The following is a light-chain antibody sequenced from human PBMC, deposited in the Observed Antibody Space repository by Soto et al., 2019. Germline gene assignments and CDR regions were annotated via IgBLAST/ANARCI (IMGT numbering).Light chain of an antibody. CDR1: ISNIGTGYA. J-gene: IGLJ3*02. V-gene: IGLV1-40*01. CDR2: GDT. CDR3: QSYDISLNGWV. Sequence: QSVLTQPPSVSGAPGQRVTLACTGTISNIGTGYAIHWYQQLPETAPKLLIFGDTNRPSGVPDRFSGSKSGTSASLAITGLQAEDEADYYCQSYDISLNGWVFGGGTKRTV.